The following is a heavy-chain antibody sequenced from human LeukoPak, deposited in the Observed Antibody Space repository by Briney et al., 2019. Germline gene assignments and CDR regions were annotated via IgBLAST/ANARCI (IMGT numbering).Heavy chain of an antibody. J-gene: IGHJ4*02. CDR3: ARDLSGVTGYTYGRGIDY. D-gene: IGHD5-18*01. CDR2: IKQDGSEK. V-gene: IGHV3-7*01. Sequence: GGSLRLSCAASGFTFSSYWMSWVRQAPGKGLEWVANIKQDGSEKYYVDSVKGRFTISRGNAKTSLYLQMNSLRAEDTAVYYCARDLSGVTGYTYGRGIDYWGQGTLVTVSS. CDR1: GFTFSSYW.